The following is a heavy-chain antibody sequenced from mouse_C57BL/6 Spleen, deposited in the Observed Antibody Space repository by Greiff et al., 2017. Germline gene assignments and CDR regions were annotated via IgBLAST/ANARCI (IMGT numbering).Heavy chain of an antibody. CDR2: IYPGDGDT. Sequence: QVHVKQSGAELVKPGASVKISCKASGYAFSSYWMNWVKQRPGKGLEWIGQIYPGDGDTNYNGKFKGKATLTADKSSSTAYMQLSSLTSEDSAVYVCAREVYDGYSYAMGDWGQGTSVTVSS. CDR3: AREVYDGYSYAMGD. J-gene: IGHJ4*01. V-gene: IGHV1-80*01. CDR1: GYAFSSYW. D-gene: IGHD2-3*01.